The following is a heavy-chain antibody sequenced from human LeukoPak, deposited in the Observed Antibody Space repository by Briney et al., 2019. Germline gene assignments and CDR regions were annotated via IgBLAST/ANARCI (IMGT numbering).Heavy chain of an antibody. CDR2: INPNSGGT. Sequence: ASVKVSCKASGYTFTGYYMHWVRQSPGQGLEWMGWINPNSGGTNYAQKFQGWVTMTRDTSISTAYMELSRLRSDDTAVYYCARDHEGSGWYGAHYYYGMDVWGQGTTVTVSS. J-gene: IGHJ6*02. CDR3: ARDHEGSGWYGAHYYYGMDV. D-gene: IGHD6-19*01. CDR1: GYTFTGYY. V-gene: IGHV1-2*04.